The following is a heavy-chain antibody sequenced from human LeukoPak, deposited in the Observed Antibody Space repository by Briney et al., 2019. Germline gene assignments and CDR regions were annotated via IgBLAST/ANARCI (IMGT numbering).Heavy chain of an antibody. V-gene: IGHV3-23*01. J-gene: IGHJ4*02. Sequence: GGPLRLSCAPSGFTYSSFSMNWAPQARGKGLEGVSAISGSGGSTYYADSVEGRFTISRDNSKNTLYLQMNSLRAEDTAVYYCAKAGQGHYSSGWYDYWGQGTLVTVSS. CDR2: ISGSGGST. CDR1: GFTYSSFS. D-gene: IGHD6-19*01. CDR3: AKAGQGHYSSGWYDY.